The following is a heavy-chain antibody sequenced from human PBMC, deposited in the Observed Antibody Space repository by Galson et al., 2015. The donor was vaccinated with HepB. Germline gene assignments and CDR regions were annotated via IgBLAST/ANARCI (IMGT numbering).Heavy chain of an antibody. J-gene: IGHJ4*02. CDR3: ARDWRKCTNGVCYQGFDY. CDR2: IWYDGSNE. CDR1: GFTFSSYG. Sequence: SLRLSCAASGFTFSSYGMHWVRQAPGKGLEWVAVIWYDGSNENYADSVKGRFTISRDNSKNTLYLQMNSLRAEDTAVYYCARDWRKCTNGVCYQGFDYWGQGTLVTVSS. D-gene: IGHD2-8*01. V-gene: IGHV3-33*01.